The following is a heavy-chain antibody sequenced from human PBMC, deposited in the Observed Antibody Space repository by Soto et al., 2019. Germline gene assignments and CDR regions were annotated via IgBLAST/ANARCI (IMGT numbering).Heavy chain of an antibody. J-gene: IGHJ4*02. Sequence: QVQLVQSGGEVRKPGASVKVSCKASGETITNYGISWVRQAPGQGLEWMGWISFYNGNTKYAQNLQGRVTLTTDTSTSTAYMELRSLRSDDTAVYYCASATSVAVAGKESWGQGTLVTVSS. D-gene: IGHD6-19*01. CDR2: ISFYNGNT. V-gene: IGHV1-18*01. CDR3: ASATSVAVAGKES. CDR1: GETITNYG.